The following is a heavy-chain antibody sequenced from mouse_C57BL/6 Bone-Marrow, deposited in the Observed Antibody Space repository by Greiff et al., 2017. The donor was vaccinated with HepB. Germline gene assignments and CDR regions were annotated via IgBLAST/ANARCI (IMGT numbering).Heavy chain of an antibody. CDR1: GYAFSSYW. V-gene: IGHV1-80*01. Sequence: VQLQQSGAELVKPGASVKISCKASGYAFSSYWMNWVKQRPGKGLEWIGQIYPGDGDTNYNGKFKGKATLTADKSSSTAYMQLSSLTSEDSAVYFCARGATVVAEGYAMDYWGQGTSVTVSS. CDR3: ARGATVVAEGYAMDY. J-gene: IGHJ4*01. D-gene: IGHD1-1*01. CDR2: IYPGDGDT.